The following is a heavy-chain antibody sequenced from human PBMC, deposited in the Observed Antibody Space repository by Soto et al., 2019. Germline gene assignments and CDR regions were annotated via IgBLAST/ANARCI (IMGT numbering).Heavy chain of an antibody. V-gene: IGHV3-13*05. CDR3: ARAYLGRLPRRADYYYAMDV. Sequence: GGSLRLSCAASGFSFRDYDMHWVRQPIGKGLEWVSGLGAADDPYYVASVKGRFSVSRDNVKNSLYLQLNNLRVDDTAVYFCARAYLGRLPRRADYYYAMDVWGRGTTVTVSS. D-gene: IGHD1-26*01. CDR2: LGAADDP. CDR1: GFSFRDYD. J-gene: IGHJ6*02.